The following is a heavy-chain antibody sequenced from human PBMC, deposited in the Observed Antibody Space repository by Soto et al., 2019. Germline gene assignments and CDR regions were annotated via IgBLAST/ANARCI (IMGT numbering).Heavy chain of an antibody. CDR1: GGSVSSGSYY. V-gene: IGHV4-61*01. CDR3: AREVVFLQNYYFDY. J-gene: IGHJ4*02. Sequence: PSETLSLTCTVSGGSVSSGSYYWSWIRQPPGKGLEWIGYIYYSGSTNYNPSLKSRVTISVDTSKNQFSLKLSSVTAADTAVYYCAREVVFLQNYYFDYWGQGTLVTLSS. D-gene: IGHD2-8*02. CDR2: IYYSGST.